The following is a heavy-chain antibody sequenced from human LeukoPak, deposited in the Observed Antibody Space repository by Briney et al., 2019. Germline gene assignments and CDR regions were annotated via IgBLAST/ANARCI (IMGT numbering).Heavy chain of an antibody. D-gene: IGHD4-17*01. V-gene: IGHV1-69*05. CDR3: ARDRVHYGDYDAFDI. CDR2: IIPIFGTA. Sequence: ASVKVSCKASGGTFSSYAISWVRQAPGQGLEWMGGIIPIFGTANYAQKFQGRVTITTDESTSTAYMEPSSLRSEDTAVYYCARDRVHYGDYDAFDIWGQGTMVTVSS. CDR1: GGTFSSYA. J-gene: IGHJ3*02.